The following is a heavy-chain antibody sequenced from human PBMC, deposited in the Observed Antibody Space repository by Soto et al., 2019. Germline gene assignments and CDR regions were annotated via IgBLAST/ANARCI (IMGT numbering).Heavy chain of an antibody. V-gene: IGHV1-69*01. D-gene: IGHD1-1*01. CDR3: ARNGTLTGYSYGMDV. CDR2: IIPIFDTA. J-gene: IGHJ6*02. Sequence: QVQLVQSGAEVKKPGSSVKVSCKASGGTFSSYTINWVRQAPGQGLEWMGGIIPIFDTANYAQKFQGRVTITADESTSTSYMEVSSLRSEDTAVYYCARNGTLTGYSYGMDVWGQGTMVTVSS. CDR1: GGTFSSYT.